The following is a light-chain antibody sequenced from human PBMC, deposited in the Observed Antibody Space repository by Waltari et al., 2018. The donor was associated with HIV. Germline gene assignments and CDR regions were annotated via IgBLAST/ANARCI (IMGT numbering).Light chain of an antibody. Sequence: QSALTQPRSVSGSPGQSVTISCTGSNNDIGSYSYVSWYQHHPGEAPTVIIYDVDQRPSGVPDRFSGSRSGNTASLTISGLQTVDESDYYCCSYAGTNIWVFGTGTKVTV. V-gene: IGLV2-11*01. CDR3: CSYAGTNIWV. J-gene: IGLJ1*01. CDR1: NNDIGSYSY. CDR2: DVD.